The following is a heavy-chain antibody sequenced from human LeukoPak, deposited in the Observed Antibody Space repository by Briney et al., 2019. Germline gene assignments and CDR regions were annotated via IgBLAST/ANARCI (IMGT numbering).Heavy chain of an antibody. CDR2: ISYDGSIK. V-gene: IGHV3-30-3*01. Sequence: GGSLRLSCVASGFTFSTFPMHWVRQAPGKGLEWVAVISYDGSIKLHAGSVKGRFTISRDDSKNTLYLQMNSLRDEDTAVYYCARDPVPGVPDYFDYWGQGTLVTVSS. D-gene: IGHD2-2*01. CDR3: ARDPVPGVPDYFDY. CDR1: GFTFSTFP. J-gene: IGHJ4*02.